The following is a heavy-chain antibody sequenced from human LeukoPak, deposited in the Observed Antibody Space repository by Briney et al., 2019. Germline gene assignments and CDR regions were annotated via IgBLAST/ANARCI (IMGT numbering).Heavy chain of an antibody. CDR2: IKQEGSEK. CDR3: ARLVTTRFDY. Sequence: GGSLRLSCAASGFSFSSYWMNWVRQAPGKGLEGVANIKQEGSEKYYVDSVKGRFTISRDNPKNSLYLQMNNLRAEDTAVYYCARLVTTRFDYWGQGTLVTVSS. J-gene: IGHJ4*02. V-gene: IGHV3-7*01. D-gene: IGHD2-21*02. CDR1: GFSFSSYW.